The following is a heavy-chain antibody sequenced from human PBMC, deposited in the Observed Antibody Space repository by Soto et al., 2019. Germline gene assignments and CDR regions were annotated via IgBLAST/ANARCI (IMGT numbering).Heavy chain of an antibody. D-gene: IGHD3-16*01. J-gene: IGHJ6*02. CDR1: GYSFTSYW. CDR3: ATYPWGGDYYYGMDV. CDR2: IDPSDSYT. V-gene: IGHV5-10-1*01. Sequence: PGSSLKISCKGSGYSFTSYWLTCVLQMTGKGLEWMEGIDPSDSYTNYSPSFQGHVTMSADKSISTAYLQWSSLKASDTAMYYCATYPWGGDYYYGMDVWGQGTTVTVSS.